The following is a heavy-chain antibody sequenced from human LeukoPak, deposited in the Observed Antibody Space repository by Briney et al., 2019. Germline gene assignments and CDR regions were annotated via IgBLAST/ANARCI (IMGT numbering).Heavy chain of an antibody. V-gene: IGHV1-2*02. D-gene: IGHD3-3*01. Sequence: GASVKVCKASGYTFTGYYMHWVRQAPGQGLEWMGWINPNSGGTNYAQKFQGRVTMTRDTSISTAYMELSRLRSDDTAVYYCARSYYDFWSGYSSRVLDYWGQGTLVTVSS. CDR2: INPNSGGT. CDR1: GYTFTGYY. CDR3: ARSYYDFWSGYSSRVLDY. J-gene: IGHJ4*02.